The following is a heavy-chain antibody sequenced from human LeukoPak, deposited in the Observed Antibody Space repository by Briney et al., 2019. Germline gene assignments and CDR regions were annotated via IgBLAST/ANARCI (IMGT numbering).Heavy chain of an antibody. CDR3: ARDVEQCSGGSCYNSVYAFGF. J-gene: IGHJ3*01. D-gene: IGHD2-15*01. CDR1: GGSISSSTY. V-gene: IGHV4-61*01. Sequence: SETLSLTCIVSGGSISSSTYWGWIRQTPGKGLEWIGYVYYRGSTNYNPSLKSRVTMSVDTSKKQFSLRLTSVTAADTAVYYCARDVEQCSGGSCYNSVYAFGFWGQGTTVTVSS. CDR2: VYYRGST.